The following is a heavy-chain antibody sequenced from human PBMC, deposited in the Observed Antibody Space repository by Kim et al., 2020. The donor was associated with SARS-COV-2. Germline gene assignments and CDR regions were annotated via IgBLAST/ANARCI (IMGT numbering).Heavy chain of an antibody. CDR1: GFTFGDYA. D-gene: IGHD2-2*01. Sequence: GGSLRLSCTASGFTFGDYAMSWVRQAPGKGLEWVGFIRSKAYGGTTEYAASVKGRFTISRDDSKSIAYLQMNSLKTEDTAVYYCTRVIRTYCSSTSCPGPQYYYYMDVWGKGTTVTVSS. J-gene: IGHJ6*03. V-gene: IGHV3-49*04. CDR2: IRSKAYGGTT. CDR3: TRVIRTYCSSTSCPGPQYYYYMDV.